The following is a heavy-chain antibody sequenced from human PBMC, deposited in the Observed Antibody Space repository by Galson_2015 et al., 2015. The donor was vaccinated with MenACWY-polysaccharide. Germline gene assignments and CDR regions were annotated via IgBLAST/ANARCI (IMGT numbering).Heavy chain of an antibody. CDR2: FNTNTGNQ. CDR3: ARDPKQKPTTVPTGRFDY. Sequence: SVKVSCKASGYTFNTYAMNWVRQAPGQGLGWGGGFNTNTGNQTYAQGFTGRLVFSLNASVSTAYLQISSLKPEDTAVYYWARDPKQKPTTVPTGRFDYWGQGTLVTVSS. V-gene: IGHV7-4-1*02. D-gene: IGHD4-17*01. CDR1: GYTFNTYA. J-gene: IGHJ4*02.